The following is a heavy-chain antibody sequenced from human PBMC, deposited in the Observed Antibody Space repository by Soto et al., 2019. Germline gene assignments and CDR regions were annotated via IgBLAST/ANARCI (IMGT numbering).Heavy chain of an antibody. J-gene: IGHJ3*02. D-gene: IGHD1-1*01. CDR1: GGSISSYY. CDR3: ARQGATYNWNDSGAFDI. CDR2: IYYSGST. V-gene: IGHV4-59*08. Sequence: SETLSLTCTVSGGSISSYYWSWIRQPPGKGLEWIGYIYYSGSTNYNPSLKSRATISVDTSKNQFSLKLSSVTAADTAVYYCARQGATYNWNDSGAFDIWGQGTMVTVSS.